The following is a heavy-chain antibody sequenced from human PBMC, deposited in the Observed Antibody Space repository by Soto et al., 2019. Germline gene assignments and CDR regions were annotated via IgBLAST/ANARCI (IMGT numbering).Heavy chain of an antibody. CDR3: ARGPQTTPGYSGY. CDR2: ISSSSSYI. D-gene: IGHD1-26*01. V-gene: IGHV3-21*01. Sequence: EVQLVESGGGLVKPWGSLRLSCAASGFTFSSYSMNWVRQAPGKGLEWVSSISSSSSYIYYADSVKGRFTISRDNAKNTLYLQMNSLRAEDTAVYYCARGPQTTPGYSGYWGQGTLVTVSS. J-gene: IGHJ4*02. CDR1: GFTFSSYS.